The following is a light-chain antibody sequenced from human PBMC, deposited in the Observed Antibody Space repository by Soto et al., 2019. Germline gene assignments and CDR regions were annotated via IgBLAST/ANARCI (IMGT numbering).Light chain of an antibody. V-gene: IGKV4-1*01. J-gene: IGKJ2*01. CDR3: QQYYTTPYT. CDR2: WAS. Sequence: DIVMTQSPDSLAVSLGERATINCKSSQSVLFSSNNRNYFAWYQQKPGQPPKLLISWASTRDPGVPDRFSGSGSVTDFTLTISSLQAEDVAVYYCQQYYTTPYTFGQGTKLEIK. CDR1: QSVLFSSNNRNY.